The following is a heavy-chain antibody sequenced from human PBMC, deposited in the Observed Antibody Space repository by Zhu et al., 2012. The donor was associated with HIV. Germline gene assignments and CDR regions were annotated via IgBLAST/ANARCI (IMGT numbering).Heavy chain of an antibody. CDR2: IHHSGTT. CDR1: GGSISSGDYY. V-gene: IGHV4-30-4*08. J-gene: IGHJ6*03. Sequence: QXQLQESGPGLVKPSQTLSLTCTVSGGSISSGDYYWSWIRQPPGKGLEWIAYIHHSGTTYYNPSLKSRLSISIDTSKNQFSLRLSSVSAADTAVYFCARADGSGTYYYYYMDVWGKGTTVTVSS. CDR3: ARADGSGTYYYYYMDV. D-gene: IGHD3-10*01.